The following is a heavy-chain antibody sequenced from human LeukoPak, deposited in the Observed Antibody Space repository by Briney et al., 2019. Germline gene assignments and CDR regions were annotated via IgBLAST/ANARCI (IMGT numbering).Heavy chain of an antibody. CDR2: IYSGGST. D-gene: IGHD1-26*01. J-gene: IGHJ6*03. V-gene: IGHV3-53*01. CDR1: GFTVSSNY. Sequence: GGSLRLSCAASGFTVSSNYMSWVRQAPGKGLEWVSVIYSGGSTYYADSVKGRFTISRDNSKNTLYLQMNSLRGEDTAVYYCARETWGDYYYYYMDVWGKGTTVTISS. CDR3: ARETWGDYYYYYMDV.